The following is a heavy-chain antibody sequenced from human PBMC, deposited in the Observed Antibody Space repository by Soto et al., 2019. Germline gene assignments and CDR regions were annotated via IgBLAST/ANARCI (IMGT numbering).Heavy chain of an antibody. D-gene: IGHD6-25*01. CDR3: ATLAAFDY. J-gene: IGHJ4*02. CDR2: INHSGST. CDR1: GGSFSGYY. Sequence: PSETLSLTCAVYGGSFSGYYWSWIRQPPGKGLEWIGEINHSGSTNYNPSLKSRVTISVDTSKNQFSLKLSSVTAADTAVYYCATLAAFDYWGQGTLVTVSS. V-gene: IGHV4-34*01.